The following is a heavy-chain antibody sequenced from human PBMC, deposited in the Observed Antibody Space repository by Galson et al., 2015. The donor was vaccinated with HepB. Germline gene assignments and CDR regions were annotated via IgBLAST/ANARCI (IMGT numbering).Heavy chain of an antibody. CDR1: GFTFSSYS. CDR3: ARDHRSRLLWFGEDYFDY. CDR2: ISSSSSYI. V-gene: IGHV3-21*01. Sequence: SLRLSCAASGFTFSSYSMNWVRQAPGKGLEWVSSISSSSSYIYYADSVKGRFTISRDNAKNSLYLQMNSLRAEDTAVYYCARDHRSRLLWFGEDYFDYWGQGTLVTVSS. D-gene: IGHD3-10*01. J-gene: IGHJ4*02.